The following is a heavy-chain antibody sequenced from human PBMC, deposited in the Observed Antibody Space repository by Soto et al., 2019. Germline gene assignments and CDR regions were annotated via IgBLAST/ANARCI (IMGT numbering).Heavy chain of an antibody. CDR2: IYHSGST. CDR1: GFTFSSYR. CDR3: ARDSPSGEQSAFDY. D-gene: IGHD3-10*01. V-gene: IGHV4-4*02. Sequence: VQLVESGGGLVQPGGSLRLSCAASGFTFSSYRMHWVRQAPGKGLEWIGEIYHSGSTNYNPSLKSRVTISVDKSKNQFSLKLSSVTAADTAVYYCARDSPSGEQSAFDYWGQGTLVTVSS. J-gene: IGHJ4*02.